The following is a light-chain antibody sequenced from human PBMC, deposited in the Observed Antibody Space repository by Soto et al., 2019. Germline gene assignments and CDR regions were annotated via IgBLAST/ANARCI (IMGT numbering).Light chain of an antibody. Sequence: EIVLTQSPGTLSLSPGERATLSCRASQSVSSSYLAWYQQKPGQAPRLLFYGASSRATGVPDRFSGSGSGTDFTLTISRLEPEDVAVYYCQQFGSSPRTFGQGTKVEIK. CDR2: GAS. CDR1: QSVSSSY. J-gene: IGKJ1*01. CDR3: QQFGSSPRT. V-gene: IGKV3-20*01.